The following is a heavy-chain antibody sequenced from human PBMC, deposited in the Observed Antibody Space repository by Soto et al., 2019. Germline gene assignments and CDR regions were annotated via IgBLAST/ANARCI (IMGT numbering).Heavy chain of an antibody. CDR3: AGPHDRAGIDT. CDR1: EYTFSSYL. Sequence: ASVKVSCKASEYTFSSYLVHWVRQVPGQGLEWMGWINGYNGNTEYSQKFQGRVTIARDTSANTAYLELSGLTSEDTAVYYCAGPHDRAGIDTWGQGTLVTVSS. V-gene: IGHV1-3*01. D-gene: IGHD3-9*01. CDR2: INGYNGNT. J-gene: IGHJ5*02.